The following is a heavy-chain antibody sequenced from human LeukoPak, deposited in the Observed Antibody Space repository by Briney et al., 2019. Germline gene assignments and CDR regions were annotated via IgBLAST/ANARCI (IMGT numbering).Heavy chain of an antibody. D-gene: IGHD1-26*01. J-gene: IGHJ4*02. V-gene: IGHV4-31*03. CDR1: GGSISSGGYY. CDR2: IYYSGST. CDR3: ARVPLDSGSYYYFDY. Sequence: SQTLSLTCTVSGGSISSGGYYWRWIRQHPGKGLEWIGYIYYSGSTYYNPSLKNRVTMSVDTSKNQFSLRLTSVTAADTAVYYCARVPLDSGSYYYFDYWGQGTLVTVSS.